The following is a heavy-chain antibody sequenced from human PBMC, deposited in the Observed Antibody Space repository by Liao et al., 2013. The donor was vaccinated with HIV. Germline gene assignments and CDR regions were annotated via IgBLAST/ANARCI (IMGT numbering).Heavy chain of an antibody. CDR2: VDTSGST. V-gene: IGHV4-61*02. D-gene: IGHD6-6*01. J-gene: IGHJ3*02. CDR1: GGSISSGSYY. Sequence: QVQLQESGPGLVKPSQTLSLTCTVSGGSISSGSYYWNWIRQPAGKGLEWIGRVDTSGSTYYNPSLNSRLTILLDTSKNQFSLKLSSVTAADTAVYYCARDPYSSFTAFDIWGHGTMVTVSS. CDR3: ARDPYSSFTAFDI.